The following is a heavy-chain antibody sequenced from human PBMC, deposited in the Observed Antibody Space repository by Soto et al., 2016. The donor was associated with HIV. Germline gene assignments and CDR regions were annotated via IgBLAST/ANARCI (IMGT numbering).Heavy chain of an antibody. Sequence: EVQLVESGGGLVQPGRSLRLSCAASGFTFDGYAMHWVRQVPGRGLEWVSGISWNSGNIGYADSVKGRFTISRDNAKNSLFLQMNSLRPEDTAFYYCVKDNSGWYYFDFWGQGTLVTVSS. V-gene: IGHV3-9*01. CDR1: GFTFDGYA. D-gene: IGHD6-19*01. CDR2: ISWNSGNI. J-gene: IGHJ4*02. CDR3: VKDNSGWYYFDF.